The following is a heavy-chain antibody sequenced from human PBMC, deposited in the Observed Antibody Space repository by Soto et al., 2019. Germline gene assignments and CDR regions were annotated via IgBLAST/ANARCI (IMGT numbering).Heavy chain of an antibody. V-gene: IGHV3-21*01. CDR2: ISSSSSYI. D-gene: IGHD4-4*01. CDR1: GFTFSSYS. CDR3: ARTQDYRNHFVYPGGFDP. J-gene: IGHJ5*02. Sequence: PGGSLRLSCAASGFTFSSYSMNWVRQAPGKGLEWVSSISSSSSYIYYADSVKGRFTISRDNAKNSLYLQMNSLRAEDTAVYYWARTQDYRNHFVYPGGFDPGGKGTLAT.